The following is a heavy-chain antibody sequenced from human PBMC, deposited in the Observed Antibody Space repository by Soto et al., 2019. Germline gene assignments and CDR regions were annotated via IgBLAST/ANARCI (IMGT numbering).Heavy chain of an antibody. CDR2: IYYSRST. D-gene: IGHD3-22*01. CDR3: ARHPLPYYYDSSGYGWFDP. V-gene: IGHV4-39*01. Sequence: SETLSLTCTVSGGSISSSNYYWGWIHQPPGKGLEWIGSIYYSRSTYYNPSLKSRVTISVDTSKNQFSLKLSSVTAADTAVYYCARHPLPYYYDSSGYGWFDPWGRGTLVTVSS. J-gene: IGHJ5*02. CDR1: GGSISSSNYY.